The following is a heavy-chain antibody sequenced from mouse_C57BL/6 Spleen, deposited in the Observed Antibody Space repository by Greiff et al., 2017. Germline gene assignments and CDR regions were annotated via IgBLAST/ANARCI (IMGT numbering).Heavy chain of an antibody. Sequence: QVQLQQSGPELVKPGASVKISCKASGYAFSSSWMNWVKQRPGKGLEWIGRIYPGDGDTNYNGKFKGKATLTADKSSSTAYMQLSSLTSEDSAVYFCARSDYGEFDYWGQGTTLTVSS. CDR1: GYAFSSSW. J-gene: IGHJ2*01. D-gene: IGHD2-13*01. CDR3: ARSDYGEFDY. CDR2: IYPGDGDT. V-gene: IGHV1-82*01.